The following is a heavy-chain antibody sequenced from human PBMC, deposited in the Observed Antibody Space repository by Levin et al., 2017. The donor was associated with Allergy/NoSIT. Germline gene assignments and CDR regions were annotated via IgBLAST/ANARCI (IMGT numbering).Heavy chain of an antibody. V-gene: IGHV1-24*01. CDR1: GYTTSDLG. CDR2: LDTEDGEV. CDR3: ATDRPMIFAVELNDTRRDSYYYYGMDV. D-gene: IGHD3/OR15-3a*01. J-gene: IGHJ6*02. Sequence: GASVKVSCKVSGYTTSDLGIHWIRQAPGKGLEWMGGLDTEDGEVNYAQKFQGRVTMTEETSTGTGYMELSNLRSEDTAVYYCATDRPMIFAVELNDTRRDSYYYYGMDVWGQGTTVTVSS.